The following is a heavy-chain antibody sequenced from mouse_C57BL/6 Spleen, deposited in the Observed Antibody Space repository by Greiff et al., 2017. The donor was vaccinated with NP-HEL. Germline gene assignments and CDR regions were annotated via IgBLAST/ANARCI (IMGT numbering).Heavy chain of an antibody. Sequence: VQLQQPGAELVMPGASVKLSCKASGYTFTSYWMHWVKQRPGQGLEWIGEIDPSDSYTNYNQKFKGKSTLTVDKSSSTAYMQLSSLTSEDSAVYYCARKSGEYFDYWGQGTTLTVSS. J-gene: IGHJ2*01. V-gene: IGHV1-69*01. CDR1: GYTFTSYW. CDR2: IDPSDSYT. D-gene: IGHD4-1*01. CDR3: ARKSGEYFDY.